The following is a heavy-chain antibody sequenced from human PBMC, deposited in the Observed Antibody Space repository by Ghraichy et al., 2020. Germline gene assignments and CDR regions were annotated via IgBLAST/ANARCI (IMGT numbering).Heavy chain of an antibody. CDR2: IRSKAYGGTT. D-gene: IGHD4-17*01. V-gene: IGHV3-49*03. CDR1: GFNFGDYA. J-gene: IGHJ4*02. CDR3: TRGPLRYGDYDLLGY. Sequence: GESLNISCTASGFNFGDYAMSWFRQAPGKGLEWVGFIRSKAYGGTTEYAASVKGRFTISRDDSKSIAYLQMNSLKTEDTAVYYCTRGPLRYGDYDLLGYWGQGTLVTVSS.